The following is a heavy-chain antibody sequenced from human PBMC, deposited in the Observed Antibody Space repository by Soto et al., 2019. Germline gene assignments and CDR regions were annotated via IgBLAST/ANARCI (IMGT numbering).Heavy chain of an antibody. CDR2: INTDGSDT. D-gene: IGHD2-8*01. CDR1: RCMIGGDW. CDR3: VSDRPGCHACFEC. Sequence: PVGSLRLSSAAARCMIGGDWMDRIRQAPGKGLVWVSRINTDGSDTRYADSVKGRFTISRDNAKNTVYLQMNSLRGEDTVVYHCVSDRPGCHACFECWGKGNMVPVSS. J-gene: IGHJ4*02. V-gene: IGHV3-74*01.